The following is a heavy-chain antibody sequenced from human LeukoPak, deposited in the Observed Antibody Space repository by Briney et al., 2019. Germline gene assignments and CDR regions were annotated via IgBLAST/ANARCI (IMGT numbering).Heavy chain of an antibody. D-gene: IGHD6-19*01. CDR3: ARLAAGDWFDP. CDR1: GYTFTDYW. V-gene: IGHV5-10-1*01. Sequence: GESLKISCQASGYTFTDYWITWVRQMPGKGLEWMGRIDPTDSYTNYSPSFQGHVTISVDRSISTASLQWNSLQSSDTAIYYCARLAAGDWFDPRGQGTLVTVSS. J-gene: IGHJ5*02. CDR2: IDPTDSYT.